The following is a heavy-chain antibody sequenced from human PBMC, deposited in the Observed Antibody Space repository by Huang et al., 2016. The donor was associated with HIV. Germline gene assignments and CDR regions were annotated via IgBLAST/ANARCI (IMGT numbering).Heavy chain of an antibody. J-gene: IGHJ3*02. CDR1: GGSISSGGYY. V-gene: IGHV4-30-4*08. Sequence: QVQLQESGPGLVKPSQTLSLTCTVSGGSISSGGYYWSWIRQPPGKGLEWIGYIYYSGSTYYNPSRKSRDTISVDTSKNQFSLKLSSVTAADTAVYYCARDTDGGRTFDIWGQGTMVTVSS. CDR2: IYYSGST. CDR3: ARDTDGGRTFDI. D-gene: IGHD2-2*02.